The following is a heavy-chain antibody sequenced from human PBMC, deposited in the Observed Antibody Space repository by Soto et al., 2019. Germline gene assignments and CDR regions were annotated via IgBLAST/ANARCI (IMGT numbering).Heavy chain of an antibody. CDR1: GGSISSGDYY. V-gene: IGHV4-30-4*01. Sequence: QVQLQESGPGLVKPSQTLSLTCTVSGGSISSGDYYWSWIRQPPGKGLEWIGYIYYSGSTYYNPSLKSRVTISVDTSKHQFSLKLSSVTAADTAVYYCARRTQWLSYYYYGMDVWGQGTTVTVSS. CDR2: IYYSGST. J-gene: IGHJ6*02. D-gene: IGHD3-22*01. CDR3: ARRTQWLSYYYYGMDV.